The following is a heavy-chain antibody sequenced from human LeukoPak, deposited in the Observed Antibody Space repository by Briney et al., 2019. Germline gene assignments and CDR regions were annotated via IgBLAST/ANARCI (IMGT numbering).Heavy chain of an antibody. V-gene: IGHV4-59*01. CDR3: ASSVTMIDYFDY. CDR2: IYYSGST. D-gene: IGHD3-22*01. CDR1: GGSISSYY. J-gene: IGHJ4*02. Sequence: SETLSLTCTVSGGSISSYYWSWIRQPPGKRLEWIGYIYYSGSTNYNPSLKSRVTISVDTSKNQFSLKLSSVTAADTAVYYCASSVTMIDYFDYWGQGTLVTVSS.